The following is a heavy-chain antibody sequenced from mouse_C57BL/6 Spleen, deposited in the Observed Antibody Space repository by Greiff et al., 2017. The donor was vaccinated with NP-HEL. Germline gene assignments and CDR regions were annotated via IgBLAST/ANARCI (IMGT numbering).Heavy chain of an antibody. CDR2: IDPSDSET. Sequence: VQLQQPGAELVRPGSSVKLSCKASGYTFTSYWMHWVKQRPIQGLEWIGNIDPSDSETHYNQKFKDKATLTVDKSSSTAYMQLSSLTSEDSAVYYCARLTVVAPWNAMDYWGQGTSVTVSS. D-gene: IGHD1-1*01. J-gene: IGHJ4*01. CDR1: GYTFTSYW. CDR3: ARLTVVAPWNAMDY. V-gene: IGHV1-52*01.